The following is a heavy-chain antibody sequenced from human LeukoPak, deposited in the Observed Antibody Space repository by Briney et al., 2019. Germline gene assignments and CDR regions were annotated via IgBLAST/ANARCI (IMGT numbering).Heavy chain of an antibody. CDR3: ARPRDGYNSWFDP. CDR2: IYPGDSDT. D-gene: IGHD5-24*01. V-gene: IGHV5-51*01. Sequence: GESLQISCKGSGYIFNSYWIGWVRQMPGKGLEWMGIIYPGDSDTRYSPSFQGQVTISADKSISTAYLQWSSLKASDTAMYYCARPRDGYNSWFDPWGQGTLVTVSS. CDR1: GYIFNSYW. J-gene: IGHJ5*02.